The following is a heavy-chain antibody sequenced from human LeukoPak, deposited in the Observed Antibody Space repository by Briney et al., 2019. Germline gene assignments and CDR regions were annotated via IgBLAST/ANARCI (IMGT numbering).Heavy chain of an antibody. CDR2: INHSGST. V-gene: IGHV4-34*01. J-gene: IGHJ4*02. CDR1: GGSFSGYY. Sequence: SETLSLSCAVYGGSFSGYYWSWIRQPAGKGLEWIGEINHSGSTNYNPSLKSRVTISVDTSKNQFSLKLSSVTAADTAVYYCARARDCSSTSCYEYFDYWGQGTLVTVSS. CDR3: ARARDCSSTSCYEYFDY. D-gene: IGHD2-2*01.